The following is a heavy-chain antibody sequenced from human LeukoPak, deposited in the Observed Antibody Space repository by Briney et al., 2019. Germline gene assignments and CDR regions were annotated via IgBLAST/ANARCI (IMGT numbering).Heavy chain of an antibody. CDR3: ARLIGRAAATPPYYFDY. V-gene: IGHV4-59*01. CDR2: IYYSGST. J-gene: IGHJ4*02. CDR1: GGSISSYY. Sequence: SETPSLTCTVSGGSISSYYWSWIRQPPGKGLEWIGYIYYSGSTNYNPSLKSRVTISVDTSKNQFSLKLSSVTAADTAVYYCARLIGRAAATPPYYFDYWGQGTLVTVSS. D-gene: IGHD6-13*01.